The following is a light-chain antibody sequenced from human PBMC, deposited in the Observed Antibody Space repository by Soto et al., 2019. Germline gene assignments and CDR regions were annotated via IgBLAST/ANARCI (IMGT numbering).Light chain of an antibody. J-gene: IGLJ1*01. CDR2: EVI. CDR1: SSDIGGYNY. Sequence: QSVLTQPPSPSGSPGQSVTISCTGTSSDIGGYNYVSWYQQHPGKAPKLLIYEVIKRPSGVPVRFSASRSGNTASLTVFGLQAEDEADYYCSSYAGSNTPYVFGTGTKVTVL. CDR3: SSYAGSNTPYV. V-gene: IGLV2-8*01.